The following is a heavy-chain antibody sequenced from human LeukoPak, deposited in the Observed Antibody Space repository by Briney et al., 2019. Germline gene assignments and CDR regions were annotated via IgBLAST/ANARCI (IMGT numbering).Heavy chain of an antibody. J-gene: IGHJ4*02. V-gene: IGHV1-46*01. CDR3: ARGYSSGYYSTDY. CDR1: GYTFSNYY. D-gene: IGHD3-22*01. CDR2: INPSVGTT. Sequence: ASVKVSCKASGYTFSNYYIHWVRQGPGQGLEWMGIINPSVGTTSYAQKFQGRVTLTRDTSTSTVYMELSSLRSEDTAVYYCARGYSSGYYSTDYWGQGTLVTVSS.